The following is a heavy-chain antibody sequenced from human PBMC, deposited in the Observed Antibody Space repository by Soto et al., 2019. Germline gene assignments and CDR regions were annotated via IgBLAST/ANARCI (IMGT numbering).Heavy chain of an antibody. CDR1: GGSISSYY. D-gene: IGHD4-17*01. CDR3: AREDDYGSY. V-gene: IGHV4-59*01. Sequence: QVQLQESGPGLVKPSETLSLTCTVSGGSISSYYWSWIRQPPGKGLEWIGYIYYSGSTNYNPSLKSRVTISVDTSKNQFSLKLSSVTAADTAVYYCAREDDYGSYWGQGTLVTVSS. CDR2: IYYSGST. J-gene: IGHJ4*02.